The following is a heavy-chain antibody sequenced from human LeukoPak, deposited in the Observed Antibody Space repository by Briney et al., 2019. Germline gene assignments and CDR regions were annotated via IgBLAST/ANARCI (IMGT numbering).Heavy chain of an antibody. J-gene: IGHJ4*02. CDR1: GFTFSSYS. CDR3: ARDGYYYDSSGYYPVGFDY. D-gene: IGHD3-22*01. Sequence: PGGSLRLSCAASGFTFSSYSMTWVRQAPGKGLEWVSYISSSSSTIYYADSVKGRFTISRDNAKNSLYLQMNSLRAEDTAVYYCARDGYYYDSSGYYPVGFDYWGQGTLVTVSS. CDR2: ISSSSSTI. V-gene: IGHV3-48*01.